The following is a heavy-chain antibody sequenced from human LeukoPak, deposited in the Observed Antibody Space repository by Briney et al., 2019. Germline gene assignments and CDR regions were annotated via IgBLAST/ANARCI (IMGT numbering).Heavy chain of an antibody. CDR3: AKDFYDENTVPVPGNY. J-gene: IGHJ4*02. CDR1: GFTFSSYA. Sequence: GGSLRLSCAASGFTFSSYAVSWVRQAPGKGLEWVSAISGSGGSTYYADSVKGRFTISRDNSKNTLYLQMNSLRAEDTAVYYCAKDFYDENTVPVPGNYWGQGTLVTVSS. D-gene: IGHD4-17*01. V-gene: IGHV3-23*01. CDR2: ISGSGGST.